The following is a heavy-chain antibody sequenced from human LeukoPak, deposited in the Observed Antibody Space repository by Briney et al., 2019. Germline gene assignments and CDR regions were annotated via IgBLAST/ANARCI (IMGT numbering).Heavy chain of an antibody. CDR1: GFTFSSYW. J-gene: IGHJ5*02. Sequence: GGSLRLSCAASGFTFSSYWMSWVRQAPGKELEWVSYISSSSSTIYYADSVKGRFTISRDNAKNSLYLQMNSLRAEDTAVYYCARDTEVLWFGELYRWFDPWGQGTLVTVSS. D-gene: IGHD3-10*01. V-gene: IGHV3-48*04. CDR3: ARDTEVLWFGELYRWFDP. CDR2: ISSSSSTI.